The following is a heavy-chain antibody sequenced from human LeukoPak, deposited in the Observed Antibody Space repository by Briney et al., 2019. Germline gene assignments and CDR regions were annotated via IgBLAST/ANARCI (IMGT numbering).Heavy chain of an antibody. CDR3: ARGSSGWFRVFEY. D-gene: IGHD6-19*01. J-gene: IGHJ4*02. V-gene: IGHV4-61*09. CDR2: IYTSGST. Sequence: PSETLSLTCTVSGGSIGSGVYYWSWIRQPAGKGLEWIGHIYTSGSTNYNPSLKSRVTISVDTSKNQFSLKLSSVTAADTAVYYCARGSSGWFRVFEYWGQGTLVTVSS. CDR1: GGSIGSGVYY.